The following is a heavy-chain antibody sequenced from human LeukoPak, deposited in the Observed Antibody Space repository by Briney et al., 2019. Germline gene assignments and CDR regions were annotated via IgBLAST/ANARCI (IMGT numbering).Heavy chain of an antibody. D-gene: IGHD3-3*01. CDR1: GFTFSSYA. V-gene: IGHV3-23*01. CDR3: ARDYPTFGVVIIFDY. Sequence: GGSLRLSCAGSGFTFSSYAMSWVRQEQGEGREWVSAITSSGGSTYYADSVKGRFTISRDNSKSTLYLQMNSLRADDTAVYYCARDYPTFGVVIIFDYWGQGTLVSVSA. CDR2: ITSSGGST. J-gene: IGHJ4*02.